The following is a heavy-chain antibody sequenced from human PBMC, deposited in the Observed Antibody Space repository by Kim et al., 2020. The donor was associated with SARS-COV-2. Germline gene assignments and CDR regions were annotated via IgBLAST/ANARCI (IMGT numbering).Heavy chain of an antibody. V-gene: IGHV1-69*04. Sequence: AENAQGRGTVTADNSTSTAYMELSSLRSGDTTVYYCARDEWRQPPGMDVWGQGTTVTVSS. J-gene: IGHJ6*02. CDR3: ARDEWRQPPGMDV. D-gene: IGHD5-18*01.